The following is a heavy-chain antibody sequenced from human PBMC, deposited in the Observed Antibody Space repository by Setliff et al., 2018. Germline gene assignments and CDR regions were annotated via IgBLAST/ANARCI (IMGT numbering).Heavy chain of an antibody. CDR2: ISHSGST. Sequence: SETLSLTCTVSGYSISSGHYWGWIRQPPGKGLEWIGSISHSGSTYYNPSLRSRVTISLDTAKNQFSPKLTSVTAADTAVYYCAGGRRYDYGWDFDYWGEGTLVTVSS. J-gene: IGHJ4*02. D-gene: IGHD4-17*01. CDR1: GYSISSGHY. CDR3: AGGRRYDYGWDFDY. V-gene: IGHV4-38-2*02.